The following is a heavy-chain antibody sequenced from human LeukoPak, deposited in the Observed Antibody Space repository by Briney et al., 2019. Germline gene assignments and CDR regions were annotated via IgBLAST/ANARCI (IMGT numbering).Heavy chain of an antibody. J-gene: IGHJ4*02. CDR1: GFTFSSHL. V-gene: IGHV3-74*01. CDR3: VRKFATGD. D-gene: IGHD1-14*01. Sequence: GGSLRLSCAASGFTFSSHLMHWVRQAQGTGLVWVSSVKSDGTATNYADSVKGRFTISRDNAKNTLYLQMNSLRVEATAVYYCVRKFATGDWGQGTLVTVSS. CDR2: VKSDGTAT.